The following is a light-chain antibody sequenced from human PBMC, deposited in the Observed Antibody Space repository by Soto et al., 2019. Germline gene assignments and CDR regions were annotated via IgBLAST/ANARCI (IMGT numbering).Light chain of an antibody. J-gene: IGLJ2*01. V-gene: IGLV2-14*03. Sequence: QSVLTQPASVSGSPGQSITISCTGTSSYVGVYYYVSWFQQHPGKAPKLMIYDVTKRPSGVSNRFSGSMSGNTASLTISGLQAEDEAHCYCGSYTSSNTLEMVFGGGTKVTVL. CDR3: GSYTSSNTLEMV. CDR1: SSYVGVYYY. CDR2: DVT.